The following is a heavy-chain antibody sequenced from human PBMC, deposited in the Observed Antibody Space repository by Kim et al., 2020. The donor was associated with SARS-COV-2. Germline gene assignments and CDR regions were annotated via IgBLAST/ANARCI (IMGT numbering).Heavy chain of an antibody. V-gene: IGHV3-33*06. Sequence: SEYNADSMKGRITISRDNSQTTLYLQMNSLNDDDTAVYYCAKANYYYGMDVWGQRTTFIISS. J-gene: IGHJ6*02. CDR3: AKANYYYGMDV. CDR2: SE.